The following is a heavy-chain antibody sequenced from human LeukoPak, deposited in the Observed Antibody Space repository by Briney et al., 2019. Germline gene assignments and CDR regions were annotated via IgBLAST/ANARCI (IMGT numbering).Heavy chain of an antibody. CDR3: ARDGCGGGDCRWYFDL. Sequence: GASVKVSCKASGYTFTSYDINWVRQATGQGLEWMGWMNPNSGNTGYAQKFQGRVTMTRNTSISTAYMELSSLRSEDTAVYYCARDGCGGGDCRWYFDLWGRGTLVTVSS. CDR1: GYTFTSYD. V-gene: IGHV1-8*01. CDR2: MNPNSGNT. D-gene: IGHD2-21*02. J-gene: IGHJ2*01.